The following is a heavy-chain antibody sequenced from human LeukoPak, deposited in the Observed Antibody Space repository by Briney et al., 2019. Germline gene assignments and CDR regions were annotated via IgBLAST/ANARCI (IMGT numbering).Heavy chain of an antibody. D-gene: IGHD5-24*01. CDR2: IYYSGST. CDR3: ARGRDGYTFGY. J-gene: IGHJ4*02. V-gene: IGHV4-59*01. Sequence: SETLSLTCTVSGGSINTYYWSWIRQPPGKGLEWIGYIYYSGSTNYNPSLKSRVTISVDTSKNQFSLKLSFVTPADTAVYYCARGRDGYTFGYWGQGTLVTVSS. CDR1: GGSINTYY.